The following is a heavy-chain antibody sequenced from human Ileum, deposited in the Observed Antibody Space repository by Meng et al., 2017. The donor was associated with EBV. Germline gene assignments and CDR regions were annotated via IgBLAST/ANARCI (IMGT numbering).Heavy chain of an antibody. CDR3: ARDGIGWYPGDY. V-gene: IGHV3-30*03. J-gene: IGHJ4*02. CDR2: ISPDGNNK. CDR1: GLVLKIFG. Sequence: GAFGGGGLQPVSSLSLSCAGSGLVLKIFGMHWVRQAPCKGLEWVALISPDGNNKYYADAVKGRFTISRDNSKNTLFVQINSLRTEDTAVYYCARDGIGWYPGDYWGQGTLVTVSS. D-gene: IGHD6-19*01.